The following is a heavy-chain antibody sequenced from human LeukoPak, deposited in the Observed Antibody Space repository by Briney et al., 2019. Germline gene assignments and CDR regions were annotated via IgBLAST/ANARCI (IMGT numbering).Heavy chain of an antibody. CDR1: GFTVSSNY. CDR3: ARVMTAITNWFDP. D-gene: IGHD2-21*02. V-gene: IGHV3-66*01. J-gene: IGHJ5*02. CDR2: IFSDGST. Sequence: GGSLRLSCAASGFTVSSNYVSWVRQAPGMGLEWVSVIFSDGSTYYADSVKGRFIISRDNSKNTLYLQMNNLRAEDTAVYYCARVMTAITNWFDPWGQGTLVTVSS.